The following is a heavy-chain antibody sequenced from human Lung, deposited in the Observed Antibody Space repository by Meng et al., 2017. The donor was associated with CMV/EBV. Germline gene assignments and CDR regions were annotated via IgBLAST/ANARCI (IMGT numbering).Heavy chain of an antibody. Sequence: GGSLRLSCAASGFTFSDYFMTWIRQAPGKGLEWLSYTSHTGQALYYADSVKGRFTMSRDNARKSLYLQMNSLRAEDTAIYYCAREGRKAADIWGQGTLVTVSS. CDR1: GFTFSDYF. CDR3: AREGRKAADI. D-gene: IGHD6-6*01. V-gene: IGHV3-11*01. CDR2: TSHTGQAL. J-gene: IGHJ4*02.